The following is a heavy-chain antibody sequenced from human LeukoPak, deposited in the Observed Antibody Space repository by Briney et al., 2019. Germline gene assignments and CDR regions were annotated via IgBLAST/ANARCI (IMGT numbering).Heavy chain of an antibody. CDR1: RFIFSSYA. CDR3: ARTRVRIAVAAGFDP. V-gene: IGHV3-64*01. CDR2: ISSNGGST. D-gene: IGHD6-19*01. Sequence: GRSLRLSCAASRFIFSSYAMHWVRQAPGKGLEYVSAISSNGGSTYYANSVKGRFTISRDNSKNTLYLQMGSLRAEDMAVYYCARTRVRIAVAAGFDPWGQGTLVTVSS. J-gene: IGHJ5*02.